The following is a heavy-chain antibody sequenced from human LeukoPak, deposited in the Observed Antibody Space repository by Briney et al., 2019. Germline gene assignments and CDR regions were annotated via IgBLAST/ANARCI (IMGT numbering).Heavy chain of an antibody. D-gene: IGHD3-10*01. V-gene: IGHV3-48*01. CDR3: ASQAGVYYYYMDV. J-gene: IGHJ6*03. CDR2: ISGGGSSV. CDR1: GFSFRSYS. Sequence: PGGSLRLSCAASGFSFRSYSMNWVRQAPGKGLEWVSYISGGGSSVNYADSVKGRFTISRDNAKNSLYLQMNSLRAEDTAVYYCASQAGVYYYYMDVWGKGTTVTVSS.